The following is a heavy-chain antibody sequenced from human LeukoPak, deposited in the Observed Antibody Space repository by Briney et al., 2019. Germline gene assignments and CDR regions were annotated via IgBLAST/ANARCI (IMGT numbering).Heavy chain of an antibody. CDR2: VSWNNGTI. CDR1: GFTFDDFA. J-gene: IGHJ3*02. D-gene: IGHD3-22*01. CDR3: AKSRDSSGYLDAFDI. Sequence: GGSLRLSCAASGFTFDDFAMHWVRQAPGKGLEWVSGVSWNNGTIGYADSVKGRFTISRDNARNSLYLQMNSLRAEDTALYYCAKSRDSSGYLDAFDIWGQGTMVSVSS. V-gene: IGHV3-9*01.